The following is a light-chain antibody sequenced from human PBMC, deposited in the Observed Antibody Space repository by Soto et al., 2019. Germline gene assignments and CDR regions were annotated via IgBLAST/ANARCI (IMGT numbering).Light chain of an antibody. J-gene: IGLJ2*01. CDR1: TGADTGGYY. Sequence: QTVVTQEPSLTVSPGGTVTLTCASSTGADTGGYYPNWFQRKPGQAPRPLIYSTSNKHSWTPARFSGSLLGGKAALTLSGVQPEDEAEYYCLLYYGGAQLIFGGGTKLTVL. CDR2: STS. CDR3: LLYYGGAQLI. V-gene: IGLV7-43*01.